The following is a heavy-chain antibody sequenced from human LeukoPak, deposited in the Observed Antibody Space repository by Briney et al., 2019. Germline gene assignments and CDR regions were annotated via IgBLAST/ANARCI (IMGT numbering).Heavy chain of an antibody. D-gene: IGHD5-12*01. J-gene: IGHJ5*02. Sequence: GGSLRLSCVASGFTFSDYSMDWVRQAPGKGLVWVSRINTDGSSTDYADSVKGRFTVSRDNAKNTLYLQMNSLRAEDTAVYYCARDLDGYRSGNGAWGQGTLVTVSS. CDR1: GFTFSDYS. CDR3: ARDLDGYRSGNGA. CDR2: INTDGSST. V-gene: IGHV3-74*01.